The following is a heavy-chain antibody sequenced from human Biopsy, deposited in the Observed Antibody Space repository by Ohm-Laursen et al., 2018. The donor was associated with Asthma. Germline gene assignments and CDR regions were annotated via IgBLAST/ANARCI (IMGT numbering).Heavy chain of an antibody. CDR2: IYWIDDK. D-gene: IGHD3-22*01. Sequence: STQTLTLTCTFSGFSLKIGAVGVGWIRQPPGKAPECLAVIYWIDDKYYSPSLRNRLTVTKDTSKNQVVLTLTNMDPVDTATYYCAHRRHGTSVEYYYDSSGYSPFDWWGQGSLVTVAS. V-gene: IGHV2-5*01. J-gene: IGHJ4*02. CDR1: GFSLKIGAVG. CDR3: AHRRHGTSVEYYYDSSGYSPFDW.